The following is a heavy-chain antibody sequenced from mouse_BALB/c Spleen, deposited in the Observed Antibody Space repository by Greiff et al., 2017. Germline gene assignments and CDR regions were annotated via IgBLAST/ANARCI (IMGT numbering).Heavy chain of an antibody. V-gene: IGHV1-87*01. CDR1: GYTFTSYW. CDR2: IYPGDGDT. Sequence: QVQLQQSGAELARPGASVKLSCKASGYTFTSYWMQWVKQRPGQGLEWIGAIYPGDGDTRYTQKFKGKATLTADKSSSTAYIQLSSLASEDSAVYYCAREERSWFAYWGQGTMVTVSA. CDR3: AREERSWFAY. J-gene: IGHJ3*01.